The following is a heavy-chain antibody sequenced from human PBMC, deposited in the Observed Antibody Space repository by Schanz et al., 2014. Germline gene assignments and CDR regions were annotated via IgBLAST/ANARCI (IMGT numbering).Heavy chain of an antibody. V-gene: IGHV3-11*01. D-gene: IGHD7-27*01. J-gene: IGHJ3*02. CDR2: ISRDGTTS. CDR1: GFIFSDHY. Sequence: VQLVESGGGLVQPGGSLRLSCAASGFIFSDHYMEWVRQAPGKGLEWLSYISRDGTTSYYADSVKGRFTISRDNAKNSLYLEMTSLRGEDTAVYYCARENLNWEAFDIWGQGTVVTVSS. CDR3: ARENLNWEAFDI.